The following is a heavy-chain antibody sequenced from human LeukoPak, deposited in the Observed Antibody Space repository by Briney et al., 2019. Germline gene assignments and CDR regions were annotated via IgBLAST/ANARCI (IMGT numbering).Heavy chain of an antibody. CDR3: ARHMSGDYEFDY. CDR2: IYYSGST. CDR1: GGSISSSSYY. D-gene: IGHD4-17*01. Sequence: SETLFLTCTVSGGSISSSSYYWGWIRQPPGEGLEWIGSIYYSGSTYYNPSLKSRVTISVDTSKNQFSLKLSSVTAADTAVYYCARHMSGDYEFDYWGQGTLVTVSS. J-gene: IGHJ4*02. V-gene: IGHV4-39*01.